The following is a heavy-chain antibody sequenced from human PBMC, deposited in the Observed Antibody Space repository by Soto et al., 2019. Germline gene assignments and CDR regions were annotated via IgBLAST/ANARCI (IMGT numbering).Heavy chain of an antibody. V-gene: IGHV1-18*01. CDR3: ARQSIEVAGMDAFDI. Sequence: QVQLVQSGAELKKHVASVTVSCKASGYTFTSYGIIWVRQAPGQGLEWMGWISAYNVNTNYAQKLQGRVTMTTDTSKSTADMQLRSLRSDDTAVYDCARQSIEVAGMDAFDIWGQGTMVTVSS. J-gene: IGHJ3*02. D-gene: IGHD6-19*01. CDR1: GYTFTSYG. CDR2: ISAYNVNT.